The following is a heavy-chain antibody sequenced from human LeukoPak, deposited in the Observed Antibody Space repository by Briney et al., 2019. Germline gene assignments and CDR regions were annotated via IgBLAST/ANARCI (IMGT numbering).Heavy chain of an antibody. CDR2: IYDSGST. V-gene: IGHV4-30-4*01. J-gene: IGHJ4*02. Sequence: PSETLSLTCTVSSGSITSGGYYWSWIRQPPGKGLEWIGYIYDSGSTYYNPSLRSRATMSADTSKNQFSLKLSSVTAADTAVYYCARGEVAGTGDYWGQGNLVTVSS. CDR1: SGSITSGGYY. CDR3: ARGEVAGTGDY. D-gene: IGHD6-19*01.